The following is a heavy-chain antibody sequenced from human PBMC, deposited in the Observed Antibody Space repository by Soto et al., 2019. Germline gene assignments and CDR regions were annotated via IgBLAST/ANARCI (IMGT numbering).Heavy chain of an antibody. J-gene: IGHJ4*02. CDR2: IYYSGVT. Sequence: QVQLQESGPGLVKPSQTLSLTCTVSGGSISGGGYFWNWIRQHPGKGLEWIGYIYYSGVTYYNPSLKSRVTISVDTSKNQFSLRLSSVTAADTAVYYCAREPSIWGQGTLVTVSS. CDR3: AREPSI. CDR1: GGSISGGGYF. V-gene: IGHV4-31*03.